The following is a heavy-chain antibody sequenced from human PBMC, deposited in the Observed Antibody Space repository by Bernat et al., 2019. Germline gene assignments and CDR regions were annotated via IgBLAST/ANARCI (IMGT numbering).Heavy chain of an antibody. CDR3: AKGRTGVSESGGYVFEC. CDR1: GLTVNRHA. Sequence: EVQLLDSGGGLVQPGGSLRLSCVASGLTVNRHAMTWVRQAPGKGLEWVSTIGASGGVTYYADSVKGRFTISRDNSKNTVSLQMNSLRAEDTAIYYCAKGRTGVSESGGYVFECWGQGTLVTVSS. D-gene: IGHD5-12*01. J-gene: IGHJ4*02. CDR2: IGASGGVT. V-gene: IGHV3-23*01.